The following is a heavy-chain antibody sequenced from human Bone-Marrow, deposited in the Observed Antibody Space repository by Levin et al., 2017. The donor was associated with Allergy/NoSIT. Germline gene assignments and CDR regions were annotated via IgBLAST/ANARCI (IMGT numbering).Heavy chain of an antibody. V-gene: IGHV3-53*01. CDR3: ARDLRAGIDAFDI. CDR2: IQSSQSGGTV. CDR1: GFSVSVNY. D-gene: IGHD6-19*01. J-gene: IGHJ3*02. Sequence: AGGSLRLSCTASGFSVSVNYMNWVRQAPGKGLEWVSLIQSSQSGGTVHYADSVKGRFTVSRDMSTNTLYLQMSSLTVDDTAGYYCARDLRAGIDAFDIWGQGTMVSVSS.